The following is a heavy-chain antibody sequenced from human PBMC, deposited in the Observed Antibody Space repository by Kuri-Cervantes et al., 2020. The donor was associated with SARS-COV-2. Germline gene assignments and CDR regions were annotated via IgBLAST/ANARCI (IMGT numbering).Heavy chain of an antibody. V-gene: IGHV4-4*09. CDR3: ARERRTFYYYYYMDV. CDR1: GGSFSGYY. D-gene: IGHD1-1*01. Sequence: SQVLSPTCAVYGGSFSGYYWSWIRPPAGKGLGWMGYIYTSGRTNYNPSLKSRVTISVGTSKNQFSLKLSSVTAADTAVYYCARERRTFYYYYYMDVWGKGTTVTVSS. J-gene: IGHJ6*03. CDR2: IYTSGRT.